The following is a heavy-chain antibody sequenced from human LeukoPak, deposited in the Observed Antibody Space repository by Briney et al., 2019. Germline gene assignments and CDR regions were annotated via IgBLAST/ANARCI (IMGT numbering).Heavy chain of an antibody. CDR3: ARQGEFTYYDFWSGYYPH. J-gene: IGHJ4*02. CDR1: GGSISSSSYY. Sequence: SETLSLTCTVSGGSISSSSYYWGWIRQPPGKGLEWIGSIYYSGSTYYNPSLKSRVTISVDTSKNQFSLKLSSVTAADTAVYYCARQGEFTYYDFWSGYYPHWGQGTLVTVSS. D-gene: IGHD3-3*01. V-gene: IGHV4-39*01. CDR2: IYYSGST.